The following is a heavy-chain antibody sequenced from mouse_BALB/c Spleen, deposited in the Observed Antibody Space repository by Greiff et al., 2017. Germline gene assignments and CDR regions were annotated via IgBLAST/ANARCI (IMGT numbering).Heavy chain of an antibody. V-gene: IGHV1-39*01. CDR1: GYSFTDYI. CDR2: INPYYGST. CDR3: AREAYGYDAGYYFDY. D-gene: IGHD2-2*01. Sequence: VQLQQTGPELVKPGASVKISCKASGYSFTDYIMLWVKQSHGKSLEWIGNINPYYGSTSYNLKFKGKATLTVDKSSSTAYMQLNSLTSEDSAVYYCAREAYGYDAGYYFDYWGQGTTLTVSS. J-gene: IGHJ2*01.